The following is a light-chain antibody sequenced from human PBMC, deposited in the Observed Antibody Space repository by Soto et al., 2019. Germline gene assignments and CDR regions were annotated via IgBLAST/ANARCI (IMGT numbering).Light chain of an antibody. CDR3: SSYTTSSTRV. CDR1: SXDVGIYNY. J-gene: IGLJ1*01. Sequence: QSVLTQPASVSGSAGQSVAISCTGSSXDVGIYNYVSWYQQHPGKVPKLIIYEVTSRPSGVSIRFSGSKSGNTASLTISGLQPEAEADYYCSSYTTSSTRVFGTGTKVTVL. CDR2: EVT. V-gene: IGLV2-14*01.